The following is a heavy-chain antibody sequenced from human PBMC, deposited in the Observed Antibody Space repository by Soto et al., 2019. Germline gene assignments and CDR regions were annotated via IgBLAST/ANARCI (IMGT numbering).Heavy chain of an antibody. CDR3: ARDPKVVGATSYYYYGMDV. CDR1: GYTIINYD. CDR2: MNPNSGNT. V-gene: IGHV1-8*01. Sequence: ASVKVSCKASGYTIINYDIHWVRQATGQGLEWIGWMNPNSGNTGYAQEFQGRVTMTRDTSISTAYMELSSLRSDDTAVYYCARDPKVVGATSYYYYGMDVWGQGTTVTVSS. D-gene: IGHD1-26*01. J-gene: IGHJ6*02.